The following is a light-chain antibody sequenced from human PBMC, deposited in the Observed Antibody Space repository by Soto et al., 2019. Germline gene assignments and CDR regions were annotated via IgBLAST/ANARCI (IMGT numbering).Light chain of an antibody. J-gene: IGLJ2*01. Sequence: QPVLTQPPSVSGAPGQRVTISCTGSASNIGAGYDVQWYQQRPGEAPKLLIYGHTNRPSGVPDRFSGSTSGTSAYLAITGLQAADEADYYCQSHDDRWRGDVLFGGGTKVTVL. CDR1: ASNIGAGYD. V-gene: IGLV1-40*01. CDR3: QSHDDRWRGDVL. CDR2: GHT.